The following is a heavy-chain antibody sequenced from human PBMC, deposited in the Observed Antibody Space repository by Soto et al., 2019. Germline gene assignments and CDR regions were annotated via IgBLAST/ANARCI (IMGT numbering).Heavy chain of an antibody. Sequence: QGQLVQSGAEVKEPGSSVKVSCKASGGTFGSYAISWVRQAPGQGLEWMGGIIPIPGTANYAQKVQGRVTIAADESTSTAYMELSSLRSEDTAVYYCARSQGSSTSLEIYFYYHYGMDVWDQGTTVTVSS. J-gene: IGHJ6*02. CDR2: IIPIPGTA. D-gene: IGHD2-2*01. CDR1: GGTFGSYA. V-gene: IGHV1-69*01. CDR3: ARSQGSSTSLEIYFYYHYGMDV.